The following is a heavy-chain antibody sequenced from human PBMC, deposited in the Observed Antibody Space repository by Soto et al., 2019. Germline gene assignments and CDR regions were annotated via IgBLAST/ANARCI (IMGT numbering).Heavy chain of an antibody. Sequence: TSETLSLTCAVYGGSFRGYYWSWIRQPPGKGLEWIGEINHSGSTNYNPSLKSRVTISVDTSKNQFSLKLSSVTAADTAVYYCARTHKPYYYYGMDVWGQGTTVTVSS. CDR3: ARTHKPYYYYGMDV. CDR1: GGSFRGYY. V-gene: IGHV4-34*01. J-gene: IGHJ6*02. CDR2: INHSGST.